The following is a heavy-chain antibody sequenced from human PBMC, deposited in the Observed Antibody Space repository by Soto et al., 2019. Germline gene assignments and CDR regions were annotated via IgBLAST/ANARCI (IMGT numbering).Heavy chain of an antibody. CDR1: GYTSADFG. CDR3: VRDQKYFRVNGNWFDS. D-gene: IGHD2-2*01. Sequence: QVQLMQSGTEVKKPGASVTVSCKASGYTSADFGISWVRQAPGQGLEWMGWVSGNNGASNPAPKVQGRINMTFDTSTGVSYMALRSLRSDDTAIYYCVRDQKYFRVNGNWFDSWGQGTLVSVSS. J-gene: IGHJ5*01. CDR2: VSGNNGAS. V-gene: IGHV1-18*04.